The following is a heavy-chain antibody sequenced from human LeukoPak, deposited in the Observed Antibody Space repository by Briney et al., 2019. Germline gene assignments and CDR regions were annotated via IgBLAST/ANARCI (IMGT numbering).Heavy chain of an antibody. CDR1: GFTFSSYA. CDR3: ARDWGYCINGICLLDY. CDR2: ISGSGGST. D-gene: IGHD2-8*01. V-gene: IGHV3-23*01. J-gene: IGHJ4*02. Sequence: GGSLRLSCAASGFTFSSYAMSWVRQAPGKGLEWVSAISGSGGSTYYADSVKGRFTISRDNAKNSLYLQMNSLRAEDTAVYYCARDWGYCINGICLLDYWGQGTLVTVSS.